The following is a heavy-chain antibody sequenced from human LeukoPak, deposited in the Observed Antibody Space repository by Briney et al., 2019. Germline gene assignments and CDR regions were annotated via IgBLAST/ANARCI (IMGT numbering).Heavy chain of an antibody. V-gene: IGHV1-8*01. CDR3: ARAPIDSENSAYYSDFDY. D-gene: IGHD3-22*01. CDR2: MNPNSGST. J-gene: IGHJ4*02. CDR1: GYTFTNYE. Sequence: GASVKVSCKASGYTFTNYEIIWVRQATGQGLEWMGWMNPNSGSTGYAQKFQDRITVTRDTSISTAYMELSSLRSEDTAVYYCARAPIDSENSAYYSDFDYWGQGTLVTVSS.